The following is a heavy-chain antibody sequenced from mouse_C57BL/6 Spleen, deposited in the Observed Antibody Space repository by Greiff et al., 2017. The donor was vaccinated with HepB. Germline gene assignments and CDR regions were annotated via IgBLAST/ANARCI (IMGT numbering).Heavy chain of an antibody. CDR1: GFTFSSYA. CDR2: ISSGGDYI. D-gene: IGHD2-1*01. V-gene: IGHV5-9-1*02. J-gene: IGHJ4*01. CDR3: TGIYYSYAMDY. Sequence: EVQVVESGEGLVKPGGSLKLSCAASGFTFSSYAMSWVRQTPEKRLEWVAYISSGGDYIYYADTVKGRFTISRDNARNTLYLQMSSLKSEDTAMYYCTGIYYSYAMDYWGQGTSVTVSS.